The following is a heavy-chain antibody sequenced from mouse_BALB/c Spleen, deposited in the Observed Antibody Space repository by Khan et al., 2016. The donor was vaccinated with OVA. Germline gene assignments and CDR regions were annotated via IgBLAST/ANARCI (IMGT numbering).Heavy chain of an antibody. J-gene: IGHJ3*01. Sequence: QVQLQQSGPELVKPGASVKMSCKASGYTFTDYVINWVKQRTGQGLEWIGDIYPGSGSTYYNEKFKGKAKLTADKSSNTAYMKLSSLTFDDSAVYFCARGWYSVFAYWGQGTLVTVSA. V-gene: IGHV1-77*01. CDR2: IYPGSGST. CDR3: ARGWYSVFAY. D-gene: IGHD1-1*02. CDR1: GYTFTDYV.